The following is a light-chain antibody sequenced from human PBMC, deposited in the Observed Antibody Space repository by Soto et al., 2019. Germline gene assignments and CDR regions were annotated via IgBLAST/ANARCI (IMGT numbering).Light chain of an antibody. CDR3: QTWGTGIRV. V-gene: IGLV4-69*01. CDR2: LNSDGSH. J-gene: IGLJ2*01. Sequence: QPVLTQSPSASASLGASVKLTCTLSSGHSSYAIAWHQQQPEKGPRYLMKLNSDGSHSKGDGIPDRFSGSSSGAERYLIISSLQSEHEADYYCQTWGTGIRVFGGGTKLTVL. CDR1: SGHSSYA.